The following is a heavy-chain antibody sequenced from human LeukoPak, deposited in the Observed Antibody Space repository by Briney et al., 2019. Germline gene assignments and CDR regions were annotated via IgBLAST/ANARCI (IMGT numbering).Heavy chain of an antibody. J-gene: IGHJ4*02. CDR3: ARAAYDSSGYLTL. V-gene: IGHV3-33*01. CDR2: IWYDGTNK. D-gene: IGHD3-22*01. Sequence: GGSLRLSCAASGFILNSYGMHWVRQAPGKGLEWVAVIWYDGTNKYYADSVKGRFTISRDNSKNTLFLQMNSLRAEDTAVYYCARAAYDSSGYLTLWGQGTLVTVSS. CDR1: GFILNSYG.